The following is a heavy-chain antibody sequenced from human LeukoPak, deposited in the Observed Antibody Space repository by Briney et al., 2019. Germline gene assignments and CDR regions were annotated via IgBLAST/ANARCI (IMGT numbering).Heavy chain of an antibody. J-gene: IGHJ4*02. Sequence: ASVKVSCKVSGYTLTELSMHWVRQAPGKGLEWMGGFDPEDGETIYAQKFQGRVTMTEDTSTDTAYMELSSLRSEDTAVHYCATVGVLLWFGESGFDYWGQGTLVTVSS. V-gene: IGHV1-24*01. D-gene: IGHD3-10*01. CDR2: FDPEDGET. CDR1: GYTLTELS. CDR3: ATVGVLLWFGESGFDY.